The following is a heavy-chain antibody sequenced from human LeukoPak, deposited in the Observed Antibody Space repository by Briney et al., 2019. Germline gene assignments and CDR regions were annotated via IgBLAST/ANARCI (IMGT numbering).Heavy chain of an antibody. CDR1: GFVFSSYS. J-gene: IGHJ4*02. V-gene: IGHV3-23*01. CDR2: ITGSGGNT. CDR3: ARGGLSIMGY. D-gene: IGHD2/OR15-2a*01. Sequence: PGGSLRLSCAASGFVFSSYSMSWVRQAPGKGLEWVSVITGSGGNTYYADSVKGRFTISRDNARNSLYLQMNSLRAEDTAVYFCARGGLSIMGYWGQGTLVTVSS.